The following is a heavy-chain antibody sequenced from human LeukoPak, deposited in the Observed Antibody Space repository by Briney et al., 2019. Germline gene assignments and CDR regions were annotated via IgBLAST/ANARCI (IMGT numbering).Heavy chain of an antibody. CDR3: ARGYCYGSGSYYLGFDP. J-gene: IGHJ5*02. CDR2: INPNSGGT. Sequence: ASVKVSCKASGYTFTGYYMHWVRQAPGQGLEWMGWINPNSGGTNYAQKFQGRVTMTRDTSISTAYMELSRLRSDDTAVYYCARGYCYGSGSYYLGFDPWGQGTLVTVSS. D-gene: IGHD3-10*01. CDR1: GYTFTGYY. V-gene: IGHV1-2*02.